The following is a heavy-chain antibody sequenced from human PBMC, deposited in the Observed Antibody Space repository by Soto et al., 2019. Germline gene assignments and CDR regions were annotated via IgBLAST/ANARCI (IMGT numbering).Heavy chain of an antibody. CDR1: GFTFSSYA. J-gene: IGHJ6*02. Sequence: QVQLVESGGGVVQHGRSLRLSCAASGFTFSSYAMHWVRQAPGKGLEWVAVISYDGSNKYYADSVKGRFTISRDNSKNTLYLQMNSLRAEDTAVYYCATKVGGPTVTTYYYYYGMDVWGQGTTVTVSS. V-gene: IGHV3-30-3*01. D-gene: IGHD4-17*01. CDR3: ATKVGGPTVTTYYYYYGMDV. CDR2: ISYDGSNK.